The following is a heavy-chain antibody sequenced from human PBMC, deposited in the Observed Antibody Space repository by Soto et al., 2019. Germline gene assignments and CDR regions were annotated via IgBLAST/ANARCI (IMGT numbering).Heavy chain of an antibody. CDR1: EDTFRNYA. CDR3: ASNKYDSSAYYYWYLGL. CDR2: IIPIFGTA. J-gene: IGHJ2*01. V-gene: IGHV1-69*06. D-gene: IGHD3-22*01. Sequence: SVKVSCKASEDTFRNYAISWVRQAPGQGLEWMGGIIPIFGTANYAQKIQGRVTITADTSANTVYLELSSLRSEDTAVYYCASNKYDSSAYYYWYLGLWGRGTLVTVSS.